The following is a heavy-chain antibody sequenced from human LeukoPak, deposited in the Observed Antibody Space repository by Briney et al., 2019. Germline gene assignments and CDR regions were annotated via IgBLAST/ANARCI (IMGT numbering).Heavy chain of an antibody. V-gene: IGHV1-46*01. CDR1: GYTFTSYY. CDR2: INPSGGST. D-gene: IGHD2-15*01. CDR3: ARGSGDCSGGSCYATYFQH. J-gene: IGHJ1*01. Sequence: ASVKVSCKASGYTFTSYYMHWVRQAPGQGLEWMGIINPSGGSTSYAQKFQGRVTMTRDTSTSTVYMELSSQRSEDTAVYYCARGSGDCSGGSCYATYFQHWGQGTLVTVSS.